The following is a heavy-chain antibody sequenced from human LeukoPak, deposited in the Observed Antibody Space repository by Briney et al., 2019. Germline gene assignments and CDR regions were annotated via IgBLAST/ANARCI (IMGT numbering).Heavy chain of an antibody. V-gene: IGHV1-18*01. D-gene: IGHD2-15*01. CDR2: ISAYNGNT. CDR1: CFTFSSYG. J-gene: IGHJ4*02. CDR3: ARDLSGYCSGGSCSMPGY. Sequence: GSVKVSCKASCFTFSSYGIRWGRQAPGQRAEWMGWISAYNGNTNYAQKLQGRVTMTTDTSTSTAYMELRSLRSDDTAVYYCARDLSGYCSGGSCSMPGYWGQGTLVTVSS.